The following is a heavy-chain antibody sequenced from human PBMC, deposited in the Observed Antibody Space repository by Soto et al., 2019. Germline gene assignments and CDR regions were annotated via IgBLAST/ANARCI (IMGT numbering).Heavy chain of an antibody. J-gene: IGHJ5*01. CDR1: GFTFTDYW. D-gene: IGHD1-26*01. Sequence: GGSLRLSCAASGFTFTDYWMSWVRQAPGKGLEWVANLNQDGSEKNCVDSVKGRFTISRDNFKSSLYLQMSSLRAEDTAVYYCAKGKISTTTYTSFDSWGQGTLVTVSS. CDR2: LNQDGSEK. V-gene: IGHV3-7*03. CDR3: AKGKISTTTYTSFDS.